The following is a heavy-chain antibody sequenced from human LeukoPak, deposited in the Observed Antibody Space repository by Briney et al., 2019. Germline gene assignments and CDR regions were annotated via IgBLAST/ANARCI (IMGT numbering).Heavy chain of an antibody. CDR1: GYTFTGYY. D-gene: IGHD6-13*01. J-gene: IGHJ6*04. CDR3: ARGKIAAAGTKYYGMDV. V-gene: IGHV1-2*04. Sequence: ASVKVSCKASGYTFTGYYMHWVRQAPGQGLEWMGWINPNSGGTDYAQKFQGWVTMTRDTSISTAYMELSRLRSDDTAVYYCARGKIAAAGTKYYGMDVWVKGTTVTVSS. CDR2: INPNSGGT.